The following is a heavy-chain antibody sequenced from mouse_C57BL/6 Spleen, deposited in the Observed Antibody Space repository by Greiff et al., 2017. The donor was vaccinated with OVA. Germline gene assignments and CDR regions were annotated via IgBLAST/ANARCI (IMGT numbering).Heavy chain of an antibody. D-gene: IGHD2-4*01. Sequence: EVQGVESGGGLVKPGGSLKLSCAASGFTFSSYAMSWVRQTPEKRLEWVATISDGGSYTYYPDNVKGRFTISRDNAKNNLYLQMSQLKSEDTAMYYCARGGLRPYYAMDYWGQGTSVTVSS. CDR1: GFTFSSYA. V-gene: IGHV5-4*01. CDR3: ARGGLRPYYAMDY. J-gene: IGHJ4*01. CDR2: ISDGGSYT.